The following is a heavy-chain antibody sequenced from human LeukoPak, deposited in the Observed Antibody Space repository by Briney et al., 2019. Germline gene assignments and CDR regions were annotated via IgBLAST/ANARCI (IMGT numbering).Heavy chain of an antibody. Sequence: GGSLRLSCAASGFTFSDNWMSWVRQAPGKGLEWVANIKKDGSHSNYVDSVKGRFTISRDSDKNSLYLQMNSLRAEDTAVYYCARDRGWSTFDFWGQGTLVTVSS. CDR2: IKKDGSHS. CDR1: GFTFSDNW. D-gene: IGHD6-19*01. J-gene: IGHJ4*02. V-gene: IGHV3-7*01. CDR3: ARDRGWSTFDF.